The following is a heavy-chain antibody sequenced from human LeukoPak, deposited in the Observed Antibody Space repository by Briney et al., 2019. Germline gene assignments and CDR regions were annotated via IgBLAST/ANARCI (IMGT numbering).Heavy chain of an antibody. D-gene: IGHD6-13*01. CDR2: ISGNGGTT. CDR3: ARSYSSSWYYFDY. Sequence: GGSLRLSCAASGFTFSSYAMSWVRQAPGKGLEWVSTISGNGGTTYYADSVKGRFTISRDNAKNSLYLQMNSLRAEDTAVYYCARSYSSSWYYFDYWGQGTLVTVSS. V-gene: IGHV3-23*01. CDR1: GFTFSSYA. J-gene: IGHJ4*02.